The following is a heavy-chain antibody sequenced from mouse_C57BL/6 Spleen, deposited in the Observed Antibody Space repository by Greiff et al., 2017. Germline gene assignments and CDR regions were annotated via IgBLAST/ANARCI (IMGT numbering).Heavy chain of an antibody. J-gene: IGHJ4*01. CDR3: ARRLIYYGNFDAMDY. V-gene: IGHV1-26*01. Sequence: EVQLQQSGPELVKPGASVKISCKASGYTFTDYYMNWVKQSHGKSLEWIGDINPNNGGTSYNQTFKGKATLTVDKSSSTAYMELRRLTSEDSAVYYCARRLIYYGNFDAMDYWGQGTSVTVSS. CDR2: INPNNGGT. CDR1: GYTFTDYY. D-gene: IGHD2-1*01.